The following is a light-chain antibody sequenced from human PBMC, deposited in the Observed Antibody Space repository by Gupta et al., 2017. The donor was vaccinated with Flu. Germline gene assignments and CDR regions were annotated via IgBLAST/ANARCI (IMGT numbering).Light chain of an antibody. CDR1: QSVNSHS. V-gene: IGKV3-20*01. CDR2: GAS. Sequence: EIVLTQSPGTLSVSPGERATLSCRASQSVNSHSLAWYQHKPGQAPRLLIYGASSRTTGIPERFSSSGSGTDFTLTISRLEPEDFAVYYCQQYGRSHIFGQGTKVEIK. J-gene: IGKJ1*01. CDR3: QQYGRSHI.